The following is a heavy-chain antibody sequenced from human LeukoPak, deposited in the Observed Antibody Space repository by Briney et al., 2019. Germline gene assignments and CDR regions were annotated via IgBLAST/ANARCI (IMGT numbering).Heavy chain of an antibody. Sequence: SETLSLTCTVSGGSISSYSYYWGWIRQPPGKGLEWIGSIYYSGSTYNNPSLKSRVTMSVDTSKNQFSLVLNSVTAADTAVYYCAKEYCSNSVCHSLDYWGQGTLVTVSS. J-gene: IGHJ4*02. V-gene: IGHV4-39*02. D-gene: IGHD2-8*01. CDR2: IYYSGST. CDR3: AKEYCSNSVCHSLDY. CDR1: GGSISSYSYY.